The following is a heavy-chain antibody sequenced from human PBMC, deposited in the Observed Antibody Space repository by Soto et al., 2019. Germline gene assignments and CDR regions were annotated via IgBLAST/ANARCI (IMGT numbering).Heavy chain of an antibody. Sequence: QLVESGGGVVQPGRSLRLSCAASGFTFSLYGMHWVRQAPGKGLEWVAVTSYDGSKKYYADSVKGRFTISRDNSKNTLYLQMNSLRAEDTGVYYCAKDSGYSGYDVYDYYYGMDVWGQGTTVTVSS. V-gene: IGHV3-30*18. CDR2: TSYDGSKK. D-gene: IGHD5-12*01. J-gene: IGHJ6*02. CDR3: AKDSGYSGYDVYDYYYGMDV. CDR1: GFTFSLYG.